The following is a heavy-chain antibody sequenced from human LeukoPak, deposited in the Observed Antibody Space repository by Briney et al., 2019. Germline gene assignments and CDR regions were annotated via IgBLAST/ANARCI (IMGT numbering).Heavy chain of an antibody. D-gene: IGHD6-19*01. CDR3: ARGSSGWYYFDY. CDR2: INSDGSST. J-gene: IGHJ4*02. Sequence: PGGSLRLSCAASGFTFSSYWMHWVRQAPGKGLVWFSRINSDGSSTSYADSVKGRFTISRDNAKNTLYLQMNSLRAEDTAVYYCARGSSGWYYFDYWGQGTLVTVSS. CDR1: GFTFSSYW. V-gene: IGHV3-74*01.